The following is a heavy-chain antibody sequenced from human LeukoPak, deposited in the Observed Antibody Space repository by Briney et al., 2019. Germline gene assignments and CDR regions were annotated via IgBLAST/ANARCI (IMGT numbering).Heavy chain of an antibody. Sequence: SETLSLTCTVSGDSISSYYWSWLRQPPGKGLEWIGHVYYSGRTTYNPSLRGRLTISVDTSTSQLSLKLSSVTAADTAVYYCARHKPTGSYPLELWGQGTLVTVSS. CDR3: ARHKPTGSYPLEL. D-gene: IGHD3-10*01. V-gene: IGHV4-59*08. J-gene: IGHJ4*02. CDR1: GDSISSYY. CDR2: VYYSGRT.